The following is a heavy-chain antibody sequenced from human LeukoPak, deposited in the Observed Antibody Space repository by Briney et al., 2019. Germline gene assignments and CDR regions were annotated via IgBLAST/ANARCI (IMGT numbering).Heavy chain of an antibody. Sequence: SEILSLTCTVSGGSISSSSYYWGWIRQPPGKGLEWIGSIYYSGSTYYNPSLKSRVTISVDTSKNQFSLKLSSVTAADTAVYYCARIGGGSSWPEDYYYYMDVWGKGTTVTVSS. CDR1: GGSISSSSYY. CDR2: IYYSGST. CDR3: ARIGGGSSWPEDYYYYMDV. J-gene: IGHJ6*03. D-gene: IGHD6-13*01. V-gene: IGHV4-39*01.